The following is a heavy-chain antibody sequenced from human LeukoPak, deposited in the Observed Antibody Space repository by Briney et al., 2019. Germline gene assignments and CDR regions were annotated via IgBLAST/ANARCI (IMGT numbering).Heavy chain of an antibody. V-gene: IGHV3-53*04. CDR2: TYSAGNT. CDR3: ARGGTPGYSSGRIDY. J-gene: IGHJ4*02. Sequence: GGSLRLSCVASGLTVSSNYMSWVRQAPGKGLEWVSVTYSAGNTYYADSVKGRFTISRHSSENTLYLQMNSLRVEDTAVYYCARGGTPGYSSGRIDYWGQGTLVTVSS. D-gene: IGHD6-19*01. CDR1: GLTVSSNY.